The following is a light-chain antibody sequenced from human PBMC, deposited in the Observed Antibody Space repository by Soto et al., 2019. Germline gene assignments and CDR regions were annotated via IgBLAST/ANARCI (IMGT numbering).Light chain of an antibody. J-gene: IGLJ3*02. Sequence: QAVVTQEPSFSVSPGGTVTLTCGLSSGSVSTSHFPNWYQQTPGQTPRTLIYGTKTRSSGVPDRFSGSILGIRAALTITGAHADDESDYYCVLYVGSGILVFGGGTKLTVL. CDR2: GTK. CDR3: VLYVGSGILV. V-gene: IGLV8-61*01. CDR1: SGSVSTSHF.